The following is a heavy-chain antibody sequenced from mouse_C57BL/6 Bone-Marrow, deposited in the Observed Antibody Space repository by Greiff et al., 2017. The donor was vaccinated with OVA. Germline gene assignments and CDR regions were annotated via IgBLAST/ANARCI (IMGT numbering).Heavy chain of an antibody. J-gene: IGHJ1*03. CDR2: IYPGDGDT. CDR1: GYAFSSSW. Sequence: LVESGPELVKPGASVKISCKASGYAFSSSWMNWVKQRPGKGLEWIGRIYPGDGDTNYNGKFKGKATLTADKSSSTAYMQLSSLTSEDSAVYFCATYYSNQWYFDVWGTGTTVTVSS. CDR3: ATYYSNQWYFDV. D-gene: IGHD2-5*01. V-gene: IGHV1-82*01.